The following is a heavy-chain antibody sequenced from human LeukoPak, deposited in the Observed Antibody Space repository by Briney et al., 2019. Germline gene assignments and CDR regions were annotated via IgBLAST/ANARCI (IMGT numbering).Heavy chain of an antibody. J-gene: IGHJ4*02. Sequence: SETLSLTCTVSAGSISSGGYYWSWIRQHPGKGLEWIGYIHYSGSTYHNPSLKSRVTISVDTSKNQFSLKLSSVTAADTAVYYCASVCGDYLSYFDYWGQGTLVTVSS. CDR3: ASVCGDYLSYFDY. CDR1: AGSISSGGYY. V-gene: IGHV4-31*03. CDR2: IHYSGST. D-gene: IGHD4-17*01.